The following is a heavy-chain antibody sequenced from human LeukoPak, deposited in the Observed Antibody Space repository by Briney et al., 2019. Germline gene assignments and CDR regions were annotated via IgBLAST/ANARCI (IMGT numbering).Heavy chain of an antibody. Sequence: SETLSLTCTVSGGSISSGDYYWSWIRQPPGKGLEWIGCIYYSGSTNYNPSLKSRVTISVDTSKNQFSLKLSSVTAADTAVYYCARMSGYSYGLWFDPWGQGTLVTVSS. CDR2: IYYSGST. CDR3: ARMSGYSYGLWFDP. CDR1: GGSISSGDYY. D-gene: IGHD5-18*01. V-gene: IGHV4-61*08. J-gene: IGHJ5*02.